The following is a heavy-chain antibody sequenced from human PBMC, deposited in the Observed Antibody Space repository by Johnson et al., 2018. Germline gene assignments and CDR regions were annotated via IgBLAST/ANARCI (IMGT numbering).Heavy chain of an antibody. D-gene: IGHD2/OR15-2a*01. CDR1: GFTFSSYA. J-gene: IGHJ6*03. CDR3: ASGYFNYTRCRRPISAYYMDV. Sequence: QVQLVESGGGLVQPGGSLRLSCAASGFTFSSYAMHWVRQAPGKGLEWVAVISYDGRHKYYVDSVKGRFTISRYNSKNTLYLQMNSLRVEDTVVYYCASGYFNYTRCRRPISAYYMDVGGEGTTVTVSS. V-gene: IGHV3-30*04. CDR2: ISYDGRHK.